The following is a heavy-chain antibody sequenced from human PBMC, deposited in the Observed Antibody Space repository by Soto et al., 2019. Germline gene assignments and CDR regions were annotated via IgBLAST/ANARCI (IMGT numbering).Heavy chain of an antibody. V-gene: IGHV3-23*01. D-gene: IGHD6-13*01. Sequence: EVHLLESGGGLVHPGASLRLSCGASGFTFSSCVMTWVRQAPGKGLEWVSCITDSGTGTYYADSVKGRFIISRHNSKNTMYLQMNNLRAEDTGVYYCAKGLINGRWYAEDWGQGTLVTVSS. CDR2: ITDSGTGT. CDR1: GFTFSSCV. CDR3: AKGLINGRWYAED. J-gene: IGHJ4*02.